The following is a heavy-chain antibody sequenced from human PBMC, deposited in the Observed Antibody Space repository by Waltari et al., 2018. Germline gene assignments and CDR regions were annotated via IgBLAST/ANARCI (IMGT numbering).Heavy chain of an antibody. D-gene: IGHD2-21*02. CDR2: IDYTGST. Sequence: QVQLQESGPSLLKPSETLSLICTVSGGSISCFYGSWVRQPPGKGLDWIGYIDYTGSTNFNPSLKSRVTMSVDTSKNQFSLKLSSVTAADTAFYYCARGGGGDWEWFDPWGQGTLVTVSS. V-gene: IGHV4-59*01. CDR1: GGSISCFY. CDR3: ARGGGGDWEWFDP. J-gene: IGHJ5*02.